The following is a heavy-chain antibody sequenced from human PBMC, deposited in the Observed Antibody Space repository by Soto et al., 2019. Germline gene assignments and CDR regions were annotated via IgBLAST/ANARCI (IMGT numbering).Heavy chain of an antibody. J-gene: IGHJ6*02. CDR2: IYYSGST. CDR1: GGSISSSSYY. V-gene: IGHV4-39*01. Sequence: SETLSLTCTVSGGSISSSSYYWGWIRQPPGKGLEWIGSIYYSGSTYYNPSLKSRVTISVDTSKNQFSLKLSSVTAADTAVYYCARHKGGSSGFSYYYYYGMDVWGQGTTVTVSS. CDR3: ARHKGGSSGFSYYYYYGMDV. D-gene: IGHD6-19*01.